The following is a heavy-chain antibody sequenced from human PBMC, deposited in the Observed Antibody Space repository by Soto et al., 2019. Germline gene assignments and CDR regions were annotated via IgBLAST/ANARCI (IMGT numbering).Heavy chain of an antibody. CDR2: IWYDGSNK. Sequence: ESGGGVVQPGRSLRLSCAASGFTFSSYGMHWVRQAPGKGLEWVAVIWYDGSNKYYADSVKGRFTISRDNSKNTLYLQMNSLRAEDTAVYYCARDLNPFYYYYYGMDVWGQGTTVTVSS. CDR1: GFTFSSYG. V-gene: IGHV3-33*01. J-gene: IGHJ6*02. CDR3: ARDLNPFYYYYYGMDV.